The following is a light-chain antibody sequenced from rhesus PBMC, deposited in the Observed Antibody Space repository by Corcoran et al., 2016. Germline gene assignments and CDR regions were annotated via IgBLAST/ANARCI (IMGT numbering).Light chain of an antibody. CDR2: YAS. V-gene: IGKV1-66*01. Sequence: DIQMTQSPSSLSASVGDRVTITCRASQGITYYLSWYQQKPGKAPTPLMNYASKGVVGVPQRFSGSGSGTEYTLTIISLQPEDIGTYFCQQYNNVPLTFGGGTKVEIK. J-gene: IGKJ4*01. CDR1: QGITYY. CDR3: QQYNNVPLT.